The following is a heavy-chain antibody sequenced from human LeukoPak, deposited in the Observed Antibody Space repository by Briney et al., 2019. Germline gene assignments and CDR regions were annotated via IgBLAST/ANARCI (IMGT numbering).Heavy chain of an antibody. CDR1: GFTLSSYW. D-gene: IGHD3-10*01. CDR3: ARDWLAGVPFDAFDL. CDR2: IKDDGSEK. J-gene: IGHJ3*01. V-gene: IGHV3-7*01. Sequence: GGSLRLSCAASGFTLSSYWMSWVRQAPGKGLEWVANIKDDGSEKYYVDSVKGRFTISRDNAKNSLYLHMNSLTAEDTAMYYCARDWLAGVPFDAFDLWGQGTMVTVSS.